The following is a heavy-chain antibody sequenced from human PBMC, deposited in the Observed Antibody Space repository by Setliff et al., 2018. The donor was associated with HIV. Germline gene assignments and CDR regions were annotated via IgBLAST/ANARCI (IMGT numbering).Heavy chain of an antibody. CDR1: GGSISGFY. Sequence: SETLSLTCTVSGGSISGFYWTWIRQPAGEGLEWIGRIYSSGNTNYNPSLESRVTISVDTSKNQFSLKLSSVTAADTAVYYCAREEKLSAVAGTMYYYYAMDVWGQGTTVTVSS. D-gene: IGHD6-19*01. CDR3: AREEKLSAVAGTMYYYYAMDV. J-gene: IGHJ6*02. CDR2: IYSSGNT. V-gene: IGHV4-4*07.